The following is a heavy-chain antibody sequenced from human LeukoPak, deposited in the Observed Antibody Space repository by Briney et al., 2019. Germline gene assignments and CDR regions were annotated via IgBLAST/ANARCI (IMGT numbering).Heavy chain of an antibody. J-gene: IGHJ6*02. CDR1: GGSFSGYY. CDR2: INHSGST. CDR3: ARDPQSTDKHIVAALLYYGMDV. Sequence: SETLSLTCAVYGGSFSGYYWSWIRQPPGKGLEWIGEINHSGSTNYNPSLKSRVTISVDTSKNQFSLKLSSVTAADTAVYYCARDPQSTDKHIVAALLYYGMDVWGQGTTVTVSS. V-gene: IGHV4-34*01. D-gene: IGHD2-21*01.